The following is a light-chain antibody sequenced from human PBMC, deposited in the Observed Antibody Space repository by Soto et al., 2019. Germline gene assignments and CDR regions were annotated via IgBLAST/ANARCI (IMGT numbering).Light chain of an antibody. Sequence: IQMTQSSAMLSASVGERVTITCRASQRIGSWFAWYQQKPARAPNLLIHMASHLESGVPSRLSGGGSGTELTLTISSLQPGDFATYYCQHYKSYPWTFGQGPRWIS. V-gene: IGKV1-5*03. CDR1: QRIGSW. CDR2: MAS. J-gene: IGKJ1*01. CDR3: QHYKSYPWT.